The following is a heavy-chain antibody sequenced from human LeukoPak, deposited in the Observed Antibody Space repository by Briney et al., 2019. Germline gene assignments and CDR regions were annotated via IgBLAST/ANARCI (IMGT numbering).Heavy chain of an antibody. V-gene: IGHV3-23*01. D-gene: IGHD6-13*01. CDR2: ISGSGGST. Sequence: GGSLRLSCAASGFTFSSYAMSWVRQAPGKGLEWVSAISGSGGSTYYADSVKGRFTIFRDNSKNTLYLQMNSLRAEDTAVYYFAKNPYSSSWYSLYYFDYWGQGTLVTVSS. CDR1: GFTFSSYA. CDR3: AKNPYSSSWYSLYYFDY. J-gene: IGHJ4*02.